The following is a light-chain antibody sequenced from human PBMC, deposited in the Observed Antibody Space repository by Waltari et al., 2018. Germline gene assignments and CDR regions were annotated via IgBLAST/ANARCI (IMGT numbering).Light chain of an antibody. CDR1: QNISTN. CDR2: GSS. Sequence: IVMTQSPATLSLSQGERAALSCRASQNISTNLAWYQQKPGQAPRLLIYGSSTRATGVPGRFSGSVSWIEFTLTVSSLQPEDFAVYYCLQYNKWPALTFGGGTKVEIK. J-gene: IGKJ4*01. CDR3: LQYNKWPALT. V-gene: IGKV3-15*01.